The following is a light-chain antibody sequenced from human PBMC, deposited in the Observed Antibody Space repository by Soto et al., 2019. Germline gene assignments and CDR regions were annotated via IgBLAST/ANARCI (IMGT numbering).Light chain of an antibody. V-gene: IGKV1-5*01. CDR3: QHYNGYSEA. CDR2: EAS. Sequence: MTQSPSTLSWSLGDRVTISCRASQTVSGWLAWYQQKPGKAPKLLIYEASTLDSGVPSRFSGSVSGTEGTITISSLQQDDGSAYYCQHYNGYSEAFGQGTKVDIK. J-gene: IGKJ1*01. CDR1: QTVSGW.